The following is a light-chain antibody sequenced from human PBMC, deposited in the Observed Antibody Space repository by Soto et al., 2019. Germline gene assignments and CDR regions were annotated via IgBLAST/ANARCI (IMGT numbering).Light chain of an antibody. J-gene: IGKJ2*01. V-gene: IGKV3-15*01. Sequence: EIVMTQSPATLSVSPGERATLSCRASQSVSSNLAWYQQKPGQAPRLLIYGASTWATGIPARFSGSGSGTEFTLTLSSLQSEAFAVYYCQQYNNWPPMYTFGQGTKLEIK. CDR2: GAS. CDR3: QQYNNWPPMYT. CDR1: QSVSSN.